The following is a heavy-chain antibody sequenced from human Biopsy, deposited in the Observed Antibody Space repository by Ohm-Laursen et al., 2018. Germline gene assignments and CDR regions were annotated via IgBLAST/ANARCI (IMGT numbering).Heavy chain of an antibody. D-gene: IGHD5-18*01. CDR1: GVTLSGYS. CDR3: ARAIGSSYGYLKGFDL. J-gene: IGHJ2*01. V-gene: IGHV3-21*01. CDR2: ISASSSYI. Sequence: GSLRLSCTASGVTLSGYSMNWVRQAPGKGLEWVSSISASSSYIYYADSVKGRFTVSKDNAKRSLYLQMDSLRGADTAVYFCARAIGSSYGYLKGFDLWGRGTLVTVSS.